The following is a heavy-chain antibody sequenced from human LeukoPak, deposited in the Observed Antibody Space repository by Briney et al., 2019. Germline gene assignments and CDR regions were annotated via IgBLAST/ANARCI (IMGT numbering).Heavy chain of an antibody. Sequence: GGSLRLSCAASGFTLSSYSMNWVRQAPGKGLEWVSYISSRSSTIYYADSVRGRFTISRDNAKNSLYLQMNSLKAEDTAIYYCAREVGTPQAFDIWGQGTMVTVSS. J-gene: IGHJ3*02. CDR3: AREVGTPQAFDI. D-gene: IGHD1-26*01. CDR2: ISSRSSTI. CDR1: GFTLSSYS. V-gene: IGHV3-48*01.